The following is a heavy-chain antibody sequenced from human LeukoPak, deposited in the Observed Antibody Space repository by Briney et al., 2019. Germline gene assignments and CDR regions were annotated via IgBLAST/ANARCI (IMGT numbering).Heavy chain of an antibody. J-gene: IGHJ4*02. Sequence: SETLSLTCTVSGGSISPLYWSWIRQPPGKGLEFIGYIYYSGTTNYNPSLKSRVTLSLDTSKNQFSLKLSSVTAADTAVYYCARGGVAAKCFFDSWGQGTLVTVSS. CDR2: IYYSGTT. D-gene: IGHD3-10*01. V-gene: IGHV4-59*11. CDR1: GGSISPLY. CDR3: ARGGVAAKCFFDS.